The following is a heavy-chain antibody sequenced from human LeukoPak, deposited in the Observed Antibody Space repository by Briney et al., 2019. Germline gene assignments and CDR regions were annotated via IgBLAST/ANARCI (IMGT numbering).Heavy chain of an antibody. CDR1: GYTFTSYD. J-gene: IGHJ4*02. CDR3: ARGFRVQQQLALGY. CDR2: MNPTSGNT. V-gene: IGHV1-8*01. D-gene: IGHD6-13*01. Sequence: EASVTVSCKASGYTFTSYDINWVRQATGQGLEWMGWMNPTSGNTGYAQKFQGRVTMTRNTSISTAYMELSSLRSEDTAVYYCARGFRVQQQLALGYWGQGTLVTVSS.